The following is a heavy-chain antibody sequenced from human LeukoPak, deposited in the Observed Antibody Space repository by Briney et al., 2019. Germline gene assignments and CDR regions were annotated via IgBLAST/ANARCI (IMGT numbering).Heavy chain of an antibody. CDR2: IYYSGSI. CDR3: ARVDDYGDYRFDY. D-gene: IGHD4-17*01. CDR1: GGSISSYY. Sequence: PSETLSLTCTVSGGSISSYYWSWIRQPPGKGLEWIGYIYYSGSINYNPSLKSRVTISVDTSKNQFSLKLSSVTAADTAVYYCARVDDYGDYRFDYWGQGTLVTVSS. J-gene: IGHJ4*02. V-gene: IGHV4-59*01.